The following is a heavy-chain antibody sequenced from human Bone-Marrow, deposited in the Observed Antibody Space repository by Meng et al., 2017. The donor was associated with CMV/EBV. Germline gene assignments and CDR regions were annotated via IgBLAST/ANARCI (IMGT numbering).Heavy chain of an antibody. V-gene: IGHV3-23*03. CDR3: ARVGRYYYDTSGYYVP. CDR2: IYSDGSTT. CDR1: GFTFSSYA. J-gene: IGHJ4*02. D-gene: IGHD3-22*01. Sequence: GESLKISCAASGFTFSSYAMSWVRQAPGKGLEWVSVIYSDGSTTLYADSVKGRFTISRDNAKNTLYLQMNSLRAEDTAVYYCARVGRYYYDTSGYYVPWGQGTLVTVSS.